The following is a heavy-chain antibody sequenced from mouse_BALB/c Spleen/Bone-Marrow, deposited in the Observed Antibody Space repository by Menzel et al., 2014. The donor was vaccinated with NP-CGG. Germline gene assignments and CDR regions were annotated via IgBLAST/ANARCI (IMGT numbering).Heavy chain of an antibody. V-gene: IGHV1-54*01. CDR1: GYAFTNYL. D-gene: IGHD2-1*01. CDR3: ARRIYYAMGY. CDR2: LNPGSGGT. Sequence: QVQLQQSGAELVRPGTSVKVSCKASGYAFTNYLIEGIRQRPEQGLEWIGVLNPGSGGTNYNEKFKGKATLTADKSSSTAYMQLSSLTSDDSAVYFCARRIYYAMGYWGQGTALTVSS. J-gene: IGHJ2*01.